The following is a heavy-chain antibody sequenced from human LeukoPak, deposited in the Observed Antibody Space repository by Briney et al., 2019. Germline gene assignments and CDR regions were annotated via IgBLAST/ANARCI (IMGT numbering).Heavy chain of an antibody. CDR2: ISGSGRSK. D-gene: IGHD5-12*01. V-gene: IGHV3-23*01. J-gene: IGHJ4*02. Sequence: GGSLRLSCAASGFIFSSHAMSWVRQAPGKGLEWVSAISGSGRSKYYADSVKGRFTISRDNSKNTLYLQMNSLRAEDTAVYYCAKDLGYSGYDPLDYWGQGTLVTVSS. CDR1: GFIFSSHA. CDR3: AKDLGYSGYDPLDY.